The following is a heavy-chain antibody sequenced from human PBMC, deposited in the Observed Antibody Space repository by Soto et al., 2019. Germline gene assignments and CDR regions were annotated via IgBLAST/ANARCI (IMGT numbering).Heavy chain of an antibody. CDR1: GFPFSGYS. CDR3: VREDILAVRSFDY. V-gene: IGHV3-48*02. D-gene: IGHD3-9*01. Sequence: GGSLRLSCAASGFPFSGYSVNLVRQSPGKGLEWVSYISSGSKTIYYAESVKGRFTVSRDNARNSQYLQMNSLRDEDTAVYYCVREDILAVRSFDYWGQGTLVTVSS. J-gene: IGHJ4*02. CDR2: ISSGSKTI.